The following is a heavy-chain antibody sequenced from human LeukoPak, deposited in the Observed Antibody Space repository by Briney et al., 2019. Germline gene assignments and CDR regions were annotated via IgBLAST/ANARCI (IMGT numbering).Heavy chain of an antibody. D-gene: IGHD3-22*01. Sequence: GESLKISCKGSGYSFTSYWIGWVRQMPGKGLECMGIIYPDDSDTRYSLSFQGQVTISADKSISTAYLQWSSLKASDTAIYYCARRDLGGYYYFDYWGQGTLVTVSS. J-gene: IGHJ4*02. CDR3: ARRDLGGYYYFDY. CDR2: IYPDDSDT. CDR1: GYSFTSYW. V-gene: IGHV5-51*01.